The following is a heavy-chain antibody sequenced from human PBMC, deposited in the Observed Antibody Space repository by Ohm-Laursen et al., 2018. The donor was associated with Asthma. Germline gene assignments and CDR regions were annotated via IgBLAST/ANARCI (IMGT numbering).Heavy chain of an antibody. V-gene: IGHV3-23*01. CDR3: AKDRVYGDGLLAYDY. Sequence: SLRLSCTASGFSFGTFAMSWVRQPPGKGLEFVSDISGNGGVITNADSVKGRSTISRDNSKNTVYLQMNSLRAEDTAVYYCAKDRVYGDGLLAYDYWGQGTLVTVSS. CDR2: ISGNGGVI. D-gene: IGHD2-8*01. J-gene: IGHJ4*02. CDR1: GFSFGTFA.